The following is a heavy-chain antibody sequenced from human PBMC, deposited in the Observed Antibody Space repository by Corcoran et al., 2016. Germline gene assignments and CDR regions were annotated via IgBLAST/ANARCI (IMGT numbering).Heavy chain of an antibody. D-gene: IGHD1-26*01. Sequence: QVQLVQSGAEVKKPGASVKVSCKASGYTFTSYDINWVRQATGQGLEWMGWMNPNSGNTGYAQKFPGRVTMTRNTSISTAYMELRSLRCEDTAVYYCARGIVGATAGEYYFDYWGQGTLVTVSS. CDR2: MNPNSGNT. CDR3: ARGIVGATAGEYYFDY. CDR1: GYTFTSYD. V-gene: IGHV1-8*01. J-gene: IGHJ4*02.